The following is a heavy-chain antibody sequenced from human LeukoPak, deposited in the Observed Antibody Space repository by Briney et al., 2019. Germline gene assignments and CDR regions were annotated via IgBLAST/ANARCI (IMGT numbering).Heavy chain of an antibody. D-gene: IGHD4-17*01. CDR2: ISYDGSSK. V-gene: IGHV3-30*18. CDR3: AKDSVTTLDY. CDR1: GFTFSSYA. Sequence: GGSLRLSCAASGFTFSSYAMHWVRQAPDKGLEWVAVISYDGSSKYFAKSVKGRFTISRDNSKNTLYLQMNSLRTEDTAVYYCAKDSVTTLDYWGQGTQVTVSS. J-gene: IGHJ4*02.